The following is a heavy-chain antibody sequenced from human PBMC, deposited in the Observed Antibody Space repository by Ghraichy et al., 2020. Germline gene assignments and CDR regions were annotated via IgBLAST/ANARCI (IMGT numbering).Heavy chain of an antibody. CDR1: GFTFSSYG. J-gene: IGHJ6*02. CDR3: AKDPQAGYGDYSWVPKLTYYYYYGMDV. D-gene: IGHD4-17*01. Sequence: GGSLRLSCAASGFTFSSYGMHWVRQAPGKGLEWVAFIRYDGSNKYYADSVKGRFTISRDNSKNTLYLQMNSLRAEDTAVYYCAKDPQAGYGDYSWVPKLTYYYYYGMDVWGQGTTVTVSS. V-gene: IGHV3-30*02. CDR2: IRYDGSNK.